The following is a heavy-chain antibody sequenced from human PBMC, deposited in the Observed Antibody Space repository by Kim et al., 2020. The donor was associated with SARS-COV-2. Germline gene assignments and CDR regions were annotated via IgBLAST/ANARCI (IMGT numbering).Heavy chain of an antibody. D-gene: IGHD6-19*01. J-gene: IGHJ2*01. V-gene: IGHV4-31*03. Sequence: SETLSLTCTVSGGSISSGGYYWSWIRQHPGKGLEWIGYIYYSGSTYYNPSLKSRVTISVDTSKNQFSLKLSSVTAADTAVYYCARGPWQQWLGSWYFDLWGRGTLVTVSS. CDR3: ARGPWQQWLGSWYFDL. CDR1: GGSISSGGYY. CDR2: IYYSGST.